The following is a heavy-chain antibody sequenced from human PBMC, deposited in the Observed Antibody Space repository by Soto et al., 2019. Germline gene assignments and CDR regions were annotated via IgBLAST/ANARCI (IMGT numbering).Heavy chain of an antibody. Sequence: ASVKVSCKASGYTFTGYYIHWVRQAPGQGLEWMGWINPNSGGTNYAQKFQGRVTMTRDTSISTAYMELSSLTSDDTAMYYCARGGGPYVWFNEFWGQGTQVTVSS. CDR1: GYTFTGYY. CDR2: INPNSGGT. CDR3: ARGGGPYVWFNEF. V-gene: IGHV1-2*02. D-gene: IGHD3-16*01. J-gene: IGHJ4*02.